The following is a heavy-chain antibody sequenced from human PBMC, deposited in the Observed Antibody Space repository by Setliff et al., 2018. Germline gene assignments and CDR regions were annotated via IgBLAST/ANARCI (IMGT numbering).Heavy chain of an antibody. CDR1: GYRFANSW. D-gene: IGHD1-26*01. V-gene: IGHV5-51*01. Sequence: GESLKISCKGSGYRFANSWIAWVRQMPGKGLEWMGVIYAGDSDTRYRPSFQGQVTISVDKSINTAYLQWSSLKASDTAIYYCARVGPLTDDAFDIWGQGTMVTVSS. J-gene: IGHJ3*02. CDR2: IYAGDSDT. CDR3: ARVGPLTDDAFDI.